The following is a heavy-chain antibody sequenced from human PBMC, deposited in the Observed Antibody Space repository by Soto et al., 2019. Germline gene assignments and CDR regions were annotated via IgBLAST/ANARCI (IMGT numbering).Heavy chain of an antibody. D-gene: IGHD5-18*01. V-gene: IGHV3-23*01. CDR1: GFTFSSYA. CDR2: ISGSGGST. CDR3: AKDQGYSYGYGVFDY. J-gene: IGHJ4*02. Sequence: GGSLRLSCAASGFTFSSYAMSWVRQAPGKGLEWVSAISGSGGSTYYADSVKGRFTISRDNSKNTLYLQMNSLRAEDTAVYYCAKDQGYSYGYGVFDYWGQGTLVTVSS.